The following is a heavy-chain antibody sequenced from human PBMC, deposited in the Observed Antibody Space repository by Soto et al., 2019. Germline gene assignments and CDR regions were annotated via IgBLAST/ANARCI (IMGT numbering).Heavy chain of an antibody. Sequence: SVKVSCKASGGTFSSYAISWVRQAPGQGLEWMGGIIPIFGTANYAQKFQGRVTITADESTSTAYMELSSLRSEDTAVYYCARDRSWEWELPYPYSYYGMDLWGQGATVTVSS. CDR2: IIPIFGTA. V-gene: IGHV1-69*13. J-gene: IGHJ6*01. CDR3: ARDRSWEWELPYPYSYYGMDL. CDR1: GGTFSSYA. D-gene: IGHD1-26*01.